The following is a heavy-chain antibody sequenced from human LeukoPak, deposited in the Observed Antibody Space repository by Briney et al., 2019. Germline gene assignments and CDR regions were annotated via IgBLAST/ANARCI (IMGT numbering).Heavy chain of an antibody. CDR2: IYYTGNT. V-gene: IGHV4-39*01. J-gene: IGHJ6*03. D-gene: IGHD3-10*01. CDR1: GDTISTSDHY. Sequence: SETLSLTCSVSGDTISTSDHYWGWIRQPPGKGLEWIGSIYYTGNTYHNPSLKSRVTISVDTSKNQFSLKLSSVTAADTAVYYCVRHQEGMVRGVLYYMDVWGTGTTVTISS. CDR3: VRHQEGMVRGVLYYMDV.